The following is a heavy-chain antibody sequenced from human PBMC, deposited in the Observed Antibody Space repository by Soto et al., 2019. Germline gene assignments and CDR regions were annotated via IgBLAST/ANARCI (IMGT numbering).Heavy chain of an antibody. V-gene: IGHV3-15*07. CDR1: GFTFNNAW. CDR2: IRTSADGGAT. J-gene: IGHJ6*02. CDR3: TTGSVEGV. Sequence: PGGSLRLSCAASGFTFNNAWMNWVRQAPGKGLEWVGRIRTSADGGATHYAAPVQGRFTISRDDSKNALYLQMNSLKTEDTAVYYCTTGSVEGVWGQGTTVTVSS. D-gene: IGHD2-15*01.